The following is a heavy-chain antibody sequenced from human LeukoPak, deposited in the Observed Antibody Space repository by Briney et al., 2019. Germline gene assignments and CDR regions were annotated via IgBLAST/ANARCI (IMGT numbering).Heavy chain of an antibody. Sequence: PSETLSLTCTVSGGSMSSSSYYWGWIRQPPGKGLEWIGSIYYSGSTNYNPSLKSRVTISVDTSKNQFSLKLSSVTAADTAVYYCARGLSSGFYYYYYYMDVWGKGTTVTISS. CDR2: IYYSGST. CDR3: ARGLSSGFYYYYYYMDV. V-gene: IGHV4-39*07. J-gene: IGHJ6*03. CDR1: GGSMSSSSYY. D-gene: IGHD6-19*01.